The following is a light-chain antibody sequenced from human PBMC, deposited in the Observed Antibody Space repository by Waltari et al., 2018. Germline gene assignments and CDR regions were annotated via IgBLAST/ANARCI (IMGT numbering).Light chain of an antibody. V-gene: IGKV1-NL1*01. Sequence: DIQMTQSPSSLSASVGDRVTITCRASQDIRFSLVLYQQKPGKAPKLLLFAASRLESGVPSRFSGSGSGTEYTLTISSLQPEDFATYYCQQYYNTPPWTFGQGTKVEIK. CDR3: QQYYNTPPWT. CDR1: QDIRFS. J-gene: IGKJ1*01. CDR2: AAS.